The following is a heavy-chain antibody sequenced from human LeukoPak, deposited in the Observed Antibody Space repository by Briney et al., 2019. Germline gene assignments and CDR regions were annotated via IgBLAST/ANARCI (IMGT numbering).Heavy chain of an antibody. Sequence: GGSLRLSCAASGFNFDHYWMTWVRQAPGKGLEWVANIKQDGSEKVYLDSMKGRFTISRDNSRDSLYLQMSSLRPEDTAVYCARDPGSGWWGGFDLWGQGTLVTVSS. CDR2: IKQDGSEK. V-gene: IGHV3-7*04. D-gene: IGHD6-19*01. CDR3: ARDPGSGWWGGFDL. J-gene: IGHJ5*02. CDR1: GFNFDHYW.